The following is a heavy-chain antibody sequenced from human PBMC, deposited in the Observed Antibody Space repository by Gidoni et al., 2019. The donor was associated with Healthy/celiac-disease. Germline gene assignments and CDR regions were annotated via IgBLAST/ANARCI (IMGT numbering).Heavy chain of an antibody. CDR1: GFTFSSYW. V-gene: IGHV3-7*03. CDR2: MKQDGCGK. D-gene: IGHD3-3*01. Sequence: EVQLVESGGGLVQPGGSLRLSCAASGFTFSSYWMSWVRPAPGTGREWVANMKQDGCGKYYVDSVKGRFTISRDNAKTSLYLQMNSLRAEDTAVYYCARRSTVITIFGVVIPRHFDYWGQGTLVTVSS. CDR3: ARRSTVITIFGVVIPRHFDY. J-gene: IGHJ4*02.